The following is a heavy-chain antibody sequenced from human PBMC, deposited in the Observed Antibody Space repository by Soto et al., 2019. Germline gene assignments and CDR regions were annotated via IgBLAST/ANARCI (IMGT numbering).Heavy chain of an antibody. D-gene: IGHD2-2*01. CDR3: ALRSMAVVPEY. CDR1: GGSISSYY. Sequence: SETLSLTCTVSGGSISSYYWSWIRQPPGKGLEWIGYLYYGGSTNYNPSIKSRVTLSVDTSTNQFSLPLSSMTAADTAVYYCALRSMAVVPEYWGQGTLVTVSS. V-gene: IGHV4-59*01. J-gene: IGHJ4*02. CDR2: LYYGGST.